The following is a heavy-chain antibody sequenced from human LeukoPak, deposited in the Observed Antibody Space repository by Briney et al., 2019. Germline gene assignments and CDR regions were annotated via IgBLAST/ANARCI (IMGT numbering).Heavy chain of an antibody. CDR2: ISWNGGST. J-gene: IGHJ4*02. CDR1: GFPFDDYG. V-gene: IGHV3-20*04. D-gene: IGHD3-10*01. Sequence: GGSLRLSCAASGFPFDDYGMSWVRQAPGKGLEWVSGISWNGGSTGYADSVKGRFTISRDNAKNSLYLQMNSLRAEDTALFYCARGEYGSGSYHIDYWGQGTLVTVSS. CDR3: ARGEYGSGSYHIDY.